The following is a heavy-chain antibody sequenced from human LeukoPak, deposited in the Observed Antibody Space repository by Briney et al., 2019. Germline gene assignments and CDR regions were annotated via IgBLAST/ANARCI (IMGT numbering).Heavy chain of an antibody. D-gene: IGHD1-26*01. CDR3: APLSHLSGSYQFDY. Sequence: ASVKVSCKASGYTFTVYYMHWVRQAPGQGLEWMGWINPNSGGTNYAQKFQGRVTMTRDTSISTAYMELSRLRSDDTAVYYCAPLSHLSGSYQFDYWGQGTLVTVSS. CDR2: INPNSGGT. V-gene: IGHV1-2*02. J-gene: IGHJ4*02. CDR1: GYTFTVYY.